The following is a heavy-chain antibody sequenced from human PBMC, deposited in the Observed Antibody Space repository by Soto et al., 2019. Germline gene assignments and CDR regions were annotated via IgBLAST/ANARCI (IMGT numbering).Heavy chain of an antibody. CDR1: GFTFSSYS. CDR3: ARDPLWFGELGPYKPNWFDP. J-gene: IGHJ5*02. Sequence: GGSLRLSCAASGFTFSSYSMNWVRQAPGKGLEWVSSISSSSSYIYYADSVKGRFTISRDNAKNSLYLQMNSLRAEDTAVYYCARDPLWFGELGPYKPNWFDPWGQGTLVTVSS. D-gene: IGHD3-10*01. V-gene: IGHV3-21*01. CDR2: ISSSSSYI.